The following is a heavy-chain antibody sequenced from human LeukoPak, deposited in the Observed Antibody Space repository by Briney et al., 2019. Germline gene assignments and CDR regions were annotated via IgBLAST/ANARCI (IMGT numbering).Heavy chain of an antibody. J-gene: IGHJ5*02. CDR1: GFTLGNLR. CDR3: TRRWPFRGSFFVCWFDP. CDR2: FSKSGWTI. Sequence: GGSLRLSLAPPGFTLGNLRLTWARQPQGKGREWISYFSKSGWTIEYADPVKAGFTFSGENAKNSLYLQLNSLGAETRPVYSCTRRWPFRGSFFVCWFDPWGQGTLVTVSS. D-gene: IGHD1-26*01. V-gene: IGHV3-48*04.